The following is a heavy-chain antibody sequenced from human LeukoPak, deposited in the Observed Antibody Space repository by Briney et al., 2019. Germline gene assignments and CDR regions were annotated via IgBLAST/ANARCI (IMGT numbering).Heavy chain of an antibody. D-gene: IGHD3-22*01. J-gene: IGHJ4*02. CDR3: ARDLYYDSAVGY. Sequence: ASVMVSCKASGYTFTSYGISWVRQAPGQGLEWMGWISAYNGNTNYAQKLQGRVTMTTDTSTSTAYMELRSLRSDDTAVYYCARDLYYDSAVGYWGQGTLVTVSS. CDR2: ISAYNGNT. CDR1: GYTFTSYG. V-gene: IGHV1-18*04.